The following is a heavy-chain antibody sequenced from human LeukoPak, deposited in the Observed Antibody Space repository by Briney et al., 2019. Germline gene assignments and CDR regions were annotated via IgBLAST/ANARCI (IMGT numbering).Heavy chain of an antibody. CDR2: IWYDGSNK. J-gene: IGHJ4*02. V-gene: IGHV3-33*01. D-gene: IGHD5-12*01. CDR1: GFTFSSYG. Sequence: GGSLRLSCAASGFTFSSYGMHWVRQAPGKGLEWVAVIWYDGSNKYYADSVKGRFTISRDNSKNTLYLQMNSLRAEDTAVYYCARDRGYSGYDSGVCDYWGQGTLVTVSS. CDR3: ARDRGYSGYDSGVCDY.